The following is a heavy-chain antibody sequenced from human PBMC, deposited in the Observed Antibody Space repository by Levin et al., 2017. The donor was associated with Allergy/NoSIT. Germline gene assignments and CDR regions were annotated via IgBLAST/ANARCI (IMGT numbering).Heavy chain of an antibody. V-gene: IGHV1-2*02. Sequence: GESLKISCKASGYTFTGSYMHWVRQAPGQGLEWMGWINPHSGGTDYAQKFQGRVSMTRDTSISTAYMEMSSLRFDDTAVYYCARAQRMYRSALWGQGTLVTVSS. CDR3: ARAQRMYRSAL. CDR2: INPHSGGT. D-gene: IGHD3-10*01. CDR1: GYTFTGSY. J-gene: IGHJ4*02.